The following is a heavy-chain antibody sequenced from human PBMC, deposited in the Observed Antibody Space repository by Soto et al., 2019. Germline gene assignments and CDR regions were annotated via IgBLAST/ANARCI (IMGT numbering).Heavy chain of an antibody. CDR1: GFTFSSYG. Sequence: QVQLVESGGGVVQPGRSLRLSCAASGFTFSSYGMHWVRQAPGKGLEWVAVISYDGSNKYYADSVKGRFTISRDNSRNTLYLQMNSLRAEDTAVYYCAKDYTRQCLRLMKLNWFEPWGQGTLVTVSS. J-gene: IGHJ5*02. CDR2: ISYDGSNK. CDR3: AKDYTRQCLRLMKLNWFEP. V-gene: IGHV3-30*18. D-gene: IGHD5-12*01.